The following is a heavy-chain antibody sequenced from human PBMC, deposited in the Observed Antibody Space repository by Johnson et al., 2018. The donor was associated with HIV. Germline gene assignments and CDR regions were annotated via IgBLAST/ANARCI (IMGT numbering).Heavy chain of an antibody. Sequence: VQLVESGGGSVQPGGSLRLSCAASGFTFSSYWMHWVHQVPGKGLVWVSRINSDGSTTTYADSVKGRFTISRDNSQNTLYLQMNSLRAEDTAVYYCAKRRGLFYDAFDIWGQGTMVTVSS. D-gene: IGHD3-10*01. J-gene: IGHJ3*02. V-gene: IGHV3-74*02. CDR2: INSDGSTT. CDR1: GFTFSSYW. CDR3: AKRRGLFYDAFDI.